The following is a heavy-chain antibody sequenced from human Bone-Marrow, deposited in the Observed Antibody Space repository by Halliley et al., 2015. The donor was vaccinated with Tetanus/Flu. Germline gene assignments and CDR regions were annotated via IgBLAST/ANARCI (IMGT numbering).Heavy chain of an antibody. CDR2: ISTFTGDT. V-gene: IGHV1-18*01. Sequence: EGMGWISTFTGDTKYEQKLQGRVTMTTDTSTTTAYLELRSLRSDDTAVYYCASSRGVAADFDYWGQGTLVSVSS. D-gene: IGHD6-25*01. J-gene: IGHJ4*02. CDR3: ASSRGVAADFDY.